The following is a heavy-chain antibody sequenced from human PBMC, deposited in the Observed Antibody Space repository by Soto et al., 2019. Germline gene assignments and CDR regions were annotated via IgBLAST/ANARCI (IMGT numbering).Heavy chain of an antibody. CDR1: SGPSSSHN. Sequence: QVQLQQSGPGLVKPSETLSLTCTVSSGPSSSHNWGWIRQPPGRGLEWIGYVYYTGGTSYNPSLKSRVTISADTYTNPISLTLSSVTAAYTAVYYCVRQGIGNLHGLVDVWGQGTTVSVSS. D-gene: IGHD1-1*01. CDR3: VRQGIGNLHGLVDV. J-gene: IGHJ6*02. V-gene: IGHV4-59*08. CDR2: VYYTGGT.